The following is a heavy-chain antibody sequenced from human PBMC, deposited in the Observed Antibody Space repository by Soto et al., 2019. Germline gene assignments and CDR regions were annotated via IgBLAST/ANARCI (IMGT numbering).Heavy chain of an antibody. CDR1: GYTFINYG. V-gene: IGHV1-18*01. CDR3: ARDGPHIPAVGDV. J-gene: IGHJ6*02. CDR2: ISAYNGDK. Sequence: QVYLVQSGPEVKKPGASVKVSCKASGYTFINYGVSWVRQAPGQGLEWMGWISAYNGDKKYAQNVQGRVTLTTDTSTSTAYIEMRTLRSDDTDAYYCARDGPHIPAVGDVWGQGTTVTVSS. D-gene: IGHD6-13*01.